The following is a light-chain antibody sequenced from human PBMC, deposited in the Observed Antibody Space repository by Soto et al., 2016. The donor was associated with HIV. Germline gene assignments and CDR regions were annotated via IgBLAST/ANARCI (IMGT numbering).Light chain of an antibody. V-gene: IGLV3-27*01. CDR1: VLANKY. J-gene: IGLJ2*01. CDR3: YSAADNNQGV. Sequence: SYELTQPSSVSVSPGQTARITCSGDVLANKYARWFQQRPDQAPILVIYKDTERPSGIPERFSGSNSGTTVTLTISGAQVEDEADYYCYSAADNNQGVFGGGTKLTVL. CDR2: KDT.